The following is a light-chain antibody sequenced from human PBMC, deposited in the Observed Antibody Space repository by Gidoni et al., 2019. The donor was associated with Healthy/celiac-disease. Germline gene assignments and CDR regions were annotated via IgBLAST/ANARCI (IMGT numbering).Light chain of an antibody. CDR2: GAS. Sequence: EIVMTQSPATLSVSPGERVTLPCRASQSVGSNLAWYQQKPGQAPRLLIYGASTRATGIPARFSGSGSGTEFTLTISSLQSEDFAVYYCQQYNDWPRTFGQGTKVEIK. J-gene: IGKJ1*01. V-gene: IGKV3-15*01. CDR3: QQYNDWPRT. CDR1: QSVGSN.